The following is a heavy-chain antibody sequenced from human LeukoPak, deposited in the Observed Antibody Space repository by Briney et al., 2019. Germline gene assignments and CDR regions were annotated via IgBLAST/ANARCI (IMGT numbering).Heavy chain of an antibody. CDR2: IYYSGST. CDR3: AADNPADFDWLFDY. Sequence: ASQTLSLTCTVSGGSISSGGYYWSWIRQHPGKGLEWIGYIYYSGSTYYNPSLKSRVTISVDTSKNQFSLKLSSVTAADTAVYYCAADNPADFDWLFDYWGQGTLVTVSS. D-gene: IGHD3-9*01. J-gene: IGHJ4*02. CDR1: GGSISSGGYY. V-gene: IGHV4-31*03.